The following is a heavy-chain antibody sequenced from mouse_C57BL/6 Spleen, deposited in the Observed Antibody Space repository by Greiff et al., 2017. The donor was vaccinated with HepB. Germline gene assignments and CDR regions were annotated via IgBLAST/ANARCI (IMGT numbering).Heavy chain of an antibody. CDR2: IDPEDGET. J-gene: IGHJ2*01. CDR1: GFNIKDYY. CDR3: ARSPGSSSYYFDY. V-gene: IGHV14-2*01. D-gene: IGHD1-1*01. Sequence: EVKLLESGAELVKPGASVKLSCTASGFNIKDYYMHWVKQRTEQGLEWIGRIDPEDGETKYAPKFQGKATITADTSSNTAYLQLSSLTSEDTAVYYCARSPGSSSYYFDYWGQGTTLTVSS.